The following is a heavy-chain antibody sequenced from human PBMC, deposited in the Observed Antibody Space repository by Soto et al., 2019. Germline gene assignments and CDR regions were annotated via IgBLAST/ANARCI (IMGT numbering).Heavy chain of an antibody. CDR1: GGSFIGYY. J-gene: IGHJ6*02. CDR2: INHSGST. CDR3: ARVFAGLLRPDYYYGMDV. Sequence: PPETLSLTGAVYGGSFIGYYWSWIRQPPGKGLEWIGEINHSGSTNYNPSLKSRVTISVDTSKNQFSLKLSSVTAADTAVYYCARVFAGLLRPDYYYGMDVWGQGTTVTVSS. V-gene: IGHV4-34*01. D-gene: IGHD3-22*01.